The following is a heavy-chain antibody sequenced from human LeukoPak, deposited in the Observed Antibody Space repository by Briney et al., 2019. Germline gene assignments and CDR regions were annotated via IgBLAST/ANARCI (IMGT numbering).Heavy chain of an antibody. J-gene: IGHJ1*01. CDR1: EFTFSSYG. D-gene: IGHD4-17*01. CDR2: ISYDGSNK. Sequence: PGGSLRLSCAASEFTFSSYGMHWVRQAPGKGLEWVAVISYDGSNKYYADSVKSRFTISRDNSKSTLYLQMNSLRAEDTAVYYCAKAEGDYGEYLYFQHWGQGTLVTVSS. V-gene: IGHV3-30*18. CDR3: AKAEGDYGEYLYFQH.